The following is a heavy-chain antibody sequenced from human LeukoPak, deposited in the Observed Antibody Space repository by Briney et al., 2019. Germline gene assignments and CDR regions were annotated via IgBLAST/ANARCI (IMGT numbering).Heavy chain of an antibody. CDR2: ISVNDGSP. CDR1: GFTVSSYA. D-gene: IGHD1-26*01. V-gene: IGHV3-23*01. CDR3: ARGWTYSGSIADAFDI. J-gene: IGHJ3*02. Sequence: PGGSLRLSCAASGFTVSSYALAWVPQAPGQGLEWVSGISVNDGSPYYADSVKGRFTISRDNSKDTVYLQMNSLRAEDTALYYCARGWTYSGSIADAFDIWGQGRMVTVSS.